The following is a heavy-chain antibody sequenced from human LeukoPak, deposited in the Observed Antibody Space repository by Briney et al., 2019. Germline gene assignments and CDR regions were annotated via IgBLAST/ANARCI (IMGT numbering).Heavy chain of an antibody. V-gene: IGHV3-48*03. CDR3: AKGDGLLWFGETE. CDR1: GFTFSSYE. J-gene: IGHJ4*02. CDR2: ISSSGSTI. D-gene: IGHD3-10*01. Sequence: GGSLRLSCAASGFTFSSYEMNWVRQAPGKGLEWVSYISSSGSTIYYADSVKGRLTISRDNSKNTLYLQMNSLRAEDTAVYCCAKGDGLLWFGETEWGQGTLVTVSS.